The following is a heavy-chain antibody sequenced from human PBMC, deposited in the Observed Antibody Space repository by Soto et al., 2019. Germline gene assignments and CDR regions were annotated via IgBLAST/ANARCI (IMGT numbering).Heavy chain of an antibody. D-gene: IGHD3-22*01. J-gene: IGHJ4*02. Sequence: PGGSLRLSCAASGFTFSIYAMTWVRQSPGKGLEWVSSMSRTGGNTYYADSVKGRFTISRDNSKNTLYLQMNSLRAEDTAIYYCAKDQSNSNPLYYVDFWGPGTLVTVSS. CDR3: AKDQSNSNPLYYVDF. V-gene: IGHV3-23*01. CDR2: MSRTGGNT. CDR1: GFTFSIYA.